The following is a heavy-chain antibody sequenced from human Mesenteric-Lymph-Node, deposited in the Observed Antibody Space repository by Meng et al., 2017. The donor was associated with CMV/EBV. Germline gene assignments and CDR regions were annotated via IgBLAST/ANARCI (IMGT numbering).Heavy chain of an antibody. CDR2: INHYGNEK. Sequence: GESLKISCAASGFTFTTYWMTWVRQAPGKGLEWVANINHYGNEKKYVDSVKGRFTISRDNAKNSLYLQMNSLRAEDTAVYFCARDQYYDFWSNYYPPDYWGQGTLVTVSS. CDR1: GFTFTTYW. V-gene: IGHV3-7*01. J-gene: IGHJ4*02. D-gene: IGHD3-3*01. CDR3: ARDQYYDFWSNYYPPDY.